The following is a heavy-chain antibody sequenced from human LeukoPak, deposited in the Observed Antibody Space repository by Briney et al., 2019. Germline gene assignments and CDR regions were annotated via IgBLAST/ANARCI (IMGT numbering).Heavy chain of an antibody. V-gene: IGHV1-2*02. Sequence: HRASVKVSCKASGYTFTGYYMHWVRQAPGQGLEWMGWINPNSGGTNYAQKFQGRVTMTRDTSISTAYMELSRLRSDDTAVYYCARAAIFGVVTDDYWGQGTLVTVSS. CDR3: ARAAIFGVVTDDY. CDR1: GYTFTGYY. D-gene: IGHD3-3*01. CDR2: INPNSGGT. J-gene: IGHJ4*02.